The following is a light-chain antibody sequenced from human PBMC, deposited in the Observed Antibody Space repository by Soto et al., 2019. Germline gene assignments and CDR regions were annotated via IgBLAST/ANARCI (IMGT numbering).Light chain of an antibody. V-gene: IGLV2-14*01. CDR1: ISDIGGYNF. CDR3: ASYTRTTTLV. CDR2: DVN. J-gene: IGLJ2*01. Sequence: QSVLTQPASVSGSPGQSITTSCTGTISDIGGYNFISWYQHHPGKAPKLVIYDVNNRPSGISYRFSGSKSGNTASLTISGLQAEDEANYYCASYTRTTTLVFGGGTKVTVL.